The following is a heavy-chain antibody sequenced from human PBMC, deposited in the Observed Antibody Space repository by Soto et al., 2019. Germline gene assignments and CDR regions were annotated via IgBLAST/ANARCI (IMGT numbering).Heavy chain of an antibody. D-gene: IGHD4-17*01. CDR2: IYHSGST. CDR3: AGAETGDYYFDY. CDR1: GGSISSSNW. V-gene: IGHV4-4*02. J-gene: IGHJ4*02. Sequence: PSETLSLTCAVSGGSISSSNWWSWVRQPPGKGLEWIGEIYHSGSTNYNPSLKSRVTISVDKSKNQFSLKLSSVTAADTAVYYCAGAETGDYYFDYWGQGTLVTVSS.